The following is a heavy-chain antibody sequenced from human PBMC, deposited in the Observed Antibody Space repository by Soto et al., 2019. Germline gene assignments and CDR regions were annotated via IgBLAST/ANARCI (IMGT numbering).Heavy chain of an antibody. CDR3: ARDYDQQPKNTWALEI. J-gene: IGHJ3*02. Sequence: QVHLQESGPGLVEPSGTLSLTCAVSGGSISTDNWWTWVRQPPGKGLEWIGEIYHSGRTNYNTSLKSRVTISVDKSKNQSSLKLISVTAADTAMYYCARDYDQQPKNTWALEIWGQGTMVTVSS. CDR2: IYHSGRT. D-gene: IGHD6-13*01. CDR1: GGSISTDNW. V-gene: IGHV4-4*02.